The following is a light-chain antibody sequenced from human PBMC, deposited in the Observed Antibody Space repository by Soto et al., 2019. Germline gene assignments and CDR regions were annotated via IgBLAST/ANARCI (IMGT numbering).Light chain of an antibody. CDR2: GAS. Sequence: EIVLTQSPGTLSLSPGERATLSCRASQSVSSSYLAWYQQKPGQAPRLLIYGASSRATGIPDRFSGSGSGTDFTLTISRLEPEDFAMYYCQQYDSSPPGLTFGGGTKVEIK. CDR1: QSVSSSY. V-gene: IGKV3-20*01. J-gene: IGKJ4*01. CDR3: QQYDSSPPGLT.